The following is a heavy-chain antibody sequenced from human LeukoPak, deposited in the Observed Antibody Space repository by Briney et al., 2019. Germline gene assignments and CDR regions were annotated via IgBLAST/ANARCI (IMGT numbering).Heavy chain of an antibody. CDR2: ISLTGLT. J-gene: IGHJ4*02. CDR3: SRENGAFSPFGY. V-gene: IGHV4/OR15-8*02. D-gene: IGHD2-8*01. Sequence: ETLSLTCGVSGGSITNTTWWSGVRHPPGQGWEWIGEISLTGLTHYNPSLESRVTVSLDKSKNQLSLNLTSVTAADTAVYYCSRENGAFSPFGYWGQGTLVTVLS. CDR1: GGSITNTTW.